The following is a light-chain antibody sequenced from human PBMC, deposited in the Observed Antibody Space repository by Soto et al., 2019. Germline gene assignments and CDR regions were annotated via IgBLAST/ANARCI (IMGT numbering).Light chain of an antibody. CDR2: DNT. J-gene: IGLJ2*01. CDR3: QSYDTSPV. CDR1: RSNLGANYA. V-gene: IGLV1-40*01. Sequence: QAVVTQPPSVSGAAGQRVTISCTGSRSNLGANYAVHWYQQLPGTAPKLLIYDNTKRPSGVPDRFSGSKSGTSASLAITGLQAEDEAYYFCQSYDTSPVFGGGTKLTV.